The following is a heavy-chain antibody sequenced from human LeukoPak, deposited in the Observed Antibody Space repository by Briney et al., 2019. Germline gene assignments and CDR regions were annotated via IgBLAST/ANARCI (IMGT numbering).Heavy chain of an antibody. CDR1: GGSISSYY. V-gene: IGHV4-59*08. J-gene: IGHJ4*02. CDR2: IYYSGST. CDR3: ARLTSWRSGWYTFDY. Sequence: SETLSLTCTVSGGSISSYYWSWIRQPPGKGLEWIGYIYYSGSTNYNPSLKSRVTISVDTSKNQFSLKLSSVTAADTAVYYCARLTSWRSGWYTFDYWGQGTLVTVSS. D-gene: IGHD6-19*01.